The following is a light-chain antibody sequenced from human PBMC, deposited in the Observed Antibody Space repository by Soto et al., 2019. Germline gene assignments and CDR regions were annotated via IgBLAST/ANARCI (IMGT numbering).Light chain of an antibody. Sequence: EIVMTQSPATLSVSPGEGATLSCRASPSVGSSLAWYQQKPGQAPRLLIYGASTRATGIPDRFSGSGSGTEFTLTISSLQSEDFAVYYCQQYNDWPRTFGQGTKVEIK. CDR1: PSVGSS. CDR3: QQYNDWPRT. J-gene: IGKJ1*01. V-gene: IGKV3-15*01. CDR2: GAS.